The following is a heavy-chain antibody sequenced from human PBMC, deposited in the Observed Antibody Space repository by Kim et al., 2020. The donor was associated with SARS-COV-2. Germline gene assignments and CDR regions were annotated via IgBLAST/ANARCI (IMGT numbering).Heavy chain of an antibody. CDR2: IYTSGST. CDR1: GGSISSYY. CDR3: ARGKVVVVAASTQLDYYGMDV. V-gene: IGHV4-4*07. D-gene: IGHD2-15*01. Sequence: SETLSLTCTVSGGSISSYYWSWIRQPAGKGLEWIGRIYTSGSTNYNPSLKSRVTMSVDTSKNQFSLKLSSVTAADTAVYYCARGKVVVVAASTQLDYYGMDVWGQGTTVTVSS. J-gene: IGHJ6*02.